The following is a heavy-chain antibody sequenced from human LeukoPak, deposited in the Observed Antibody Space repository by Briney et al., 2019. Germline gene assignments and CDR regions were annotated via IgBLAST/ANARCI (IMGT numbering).Heavy chain of an antibody. Sequence: GRSRRLSCAASGFTFGSYGMHWVRQAPGKGLEWVAVIWYDGSNKYYADSVKGRFTIYRDNSKNTLYLQMNSLRAEDTAVYYCARDQAVLAVAGRGFDYWGQRTLVTVSS. CDR3: ARDQAVLAVAGRGFDY. CDR1: GFTFGSYG. V-gene: IGHV3-33*01. J-gene: IGHJ4*02. D-gene: IGHD6-19*01. CDR2: IWYDGSNK.